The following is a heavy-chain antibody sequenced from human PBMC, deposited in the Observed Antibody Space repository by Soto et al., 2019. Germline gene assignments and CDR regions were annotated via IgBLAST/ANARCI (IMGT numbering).Heavy chain of an antibody. CDR3: ARGAEYDFPLNWFDL. CDR1: GGSINSSSNY. D-gene: IGHD3-3*01. Sequence: SETLSLTCTVSGGSINSSSNYWGWIRQPPGKGLEWIGTVYYTGNTYYNPSLRGRLTISVDTSKHQFSLSLSSVTAADTAVYYCARGAEYDFPLNWFDLWGQGTLVTVSS. V-gene: IGHV4-39*01. CDR2: VYYTGNT. J-gene: IGHJ5*02.